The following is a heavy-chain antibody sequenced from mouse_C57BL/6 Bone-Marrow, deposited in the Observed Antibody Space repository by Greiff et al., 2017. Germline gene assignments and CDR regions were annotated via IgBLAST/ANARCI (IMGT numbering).Heavy chain of an antibody. CDR3: AYDYDGYFDY. Sequence: VKLMESGAELARPGASVKLSCKASGYTFTSYGISWVKQRTGQGLEWIGEIYPRSGNTYYNEKFKGKATLTADKSSSTAYMELRSLTSEDAAVYFCAYDYDGYFDYWGQGTTLTVSS. V-gene: IGHV1-81*01. CDR2: IYPRSGNT. J-gene: IGHJ2*01. D-gene: IGHD2-4*01. CDR1: GYTFTSYG.